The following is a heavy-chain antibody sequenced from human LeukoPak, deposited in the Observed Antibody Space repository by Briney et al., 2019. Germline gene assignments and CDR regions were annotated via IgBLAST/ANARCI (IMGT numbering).Heavy chain of an antibody. CDR2: INPDGSQT. J-gene: IGHJ5*02. CDR1: GFTFTTYW. V-gene: IGHV3-7*01. CDR3: ARDLGYGALDP. D-gene: IGHD4-17*01. Sequence: PGGSLRLSCAASGFTFTTYWMNWVRQAPGKGLEWVALINPDGSQTIYVDSVKGPFNISRDNAENSLYLQMTTLRAEDTAVYYCARDLGYGALDPWGQGTLVTVSS.